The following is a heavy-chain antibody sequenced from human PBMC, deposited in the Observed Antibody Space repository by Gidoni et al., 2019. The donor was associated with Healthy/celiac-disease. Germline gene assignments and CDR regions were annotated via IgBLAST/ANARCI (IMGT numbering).Heavy chain of an antibody. CDR1: GGTFSSYT. CDR2: IIPILGIA. J-gene: IGHJ6*02. CDR3: ARSLYGGNSDYYYYGMDV. V-gene: IGHV1-69*02. Sequence: QVQLVQSGAEVKKPGSSVKVSCKASGGTFSSYTISWVRQAPGQGLEWLGRIIPILGIANYAQKFQGRVTITADKSTSTAYMELSSLRSEDTAVYYCARSLYGGNSDYYYYGMDVWGQGTTVTVSS. D-gene: IGHD4-17*01.